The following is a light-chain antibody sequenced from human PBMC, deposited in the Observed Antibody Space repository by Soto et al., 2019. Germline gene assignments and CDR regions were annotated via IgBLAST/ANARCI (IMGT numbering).Light chain of an antibody. Sequence: QSVLTQSASVSGSPGQSITISCTGTSSDVGGYNYVSWYQQHPGKAPKLIIYDVTNRPSGVSNRFSGSKSGNTASLTISGLQAEDEADYYCSSYTSSSTYVFGTGTKAPS. V-gene: IGLV2-14*01. CDR2: DVT. CDR1: SSDVGGYNY. J-gene: IGLJ1*01. CDR3: SSYTSSSTYV.